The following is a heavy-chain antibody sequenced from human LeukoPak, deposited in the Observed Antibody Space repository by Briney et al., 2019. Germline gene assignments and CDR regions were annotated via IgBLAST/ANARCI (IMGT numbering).Heavy chain of an antibody. Sequence: AGGSLRLSCAASGFTFSNYGMHWVRQAPGKGLEWVAVISYDGSNKFYADSVKGRITISRDNSKNTLYLQMNSLRAEDTAVYYCAKASGDYFDYWGQGTLVTVSS. CDR1: GFTFSNYG. V-gene: IGHV3-30*18. CDR3: AKASGDYFDY. D-gene: IGHD4-17*01. CDR2: ISYDGSNK. J-gene: IGHJ4*02.